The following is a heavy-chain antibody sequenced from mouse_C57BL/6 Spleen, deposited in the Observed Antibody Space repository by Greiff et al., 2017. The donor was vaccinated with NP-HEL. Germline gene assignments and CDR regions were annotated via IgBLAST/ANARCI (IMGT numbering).Heavy chain of an antibody. CDR3: ARDGSSPFAY. Sequence: QVQLKESGAELARPGASVKMSCKASGYTFTSYTMHWVKQRPGQGLEWIGYINPSSGYTKYNQKFKDKATLTADKSSSTAYMQLSSLTSEDSAVYYCARDGSSPFAYWGQGTLVTVSA. CDR1: GYTFTSYT. J-gene: IGHJ3*01. CDR2: INPSSGYT. V-gene: IGHV1-4*01. D-gene: IGHD1-1*01.